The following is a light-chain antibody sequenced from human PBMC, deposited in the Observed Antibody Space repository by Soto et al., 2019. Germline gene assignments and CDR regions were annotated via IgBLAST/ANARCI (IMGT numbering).Light chain of an antibody. CDR3: QQRYNWPPIT. CDR2: GAS. J-gene: IGKJ5*01. Sequence: EVVLTQFPATLSLSPGDRAALSCKASQSVHNFLAWYQQRPGQAPRLLIYGASNRAAGIPDRFSGSGSGTDFTITINILEPEDFAVYYCQQRYNWPPITFGQGTRLDIK. CDR1: QSVHNF. V-gene: IGKV3-11*01.